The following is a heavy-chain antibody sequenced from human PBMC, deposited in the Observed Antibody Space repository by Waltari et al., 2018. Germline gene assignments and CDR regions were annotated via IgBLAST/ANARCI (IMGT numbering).Heavy chain of an antibody. CDR3: ARCLDIVVVVAATNWFDP. J-gene: IGHJ5*02. Sequence: QVQLKQCGAGLLKHSETLSPTCAAEGGSVSGYYWSWIRRPPGRGLEWIGEINHSGRTTYNPSLKSRVTIPVDTSKNQFSLKLRSVTAADTAVYYCARCLDIVVVVAATNWFDPWGQGTLVTVSS. CDR2: INHSGRT. CDR1: GGSVSGYY. V-gene: IGHV4-34*01. D-gene: IGHD2-15*01.